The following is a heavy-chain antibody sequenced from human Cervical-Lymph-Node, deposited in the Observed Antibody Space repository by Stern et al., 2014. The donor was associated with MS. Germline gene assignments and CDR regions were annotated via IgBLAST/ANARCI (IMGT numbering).Heavy chain of an antibody. CDR3: ASAYSSSHYYFDY. V-gene: IGHV3-33*01. CDR1: GFSFSRYA. J-gene: IGHJ4*02. Sequence: QVQLVQSGGGVVQPGRSLRLSCAASGFSFSRYAMHWVRQAPGKGLEWVALIWYDESNQYYADSVTGRFAISRDNFKNTLYLQMNSLRAEDTAVYYCASAYSSSHYYFDYWGQGTLVTVSS. CDR2: IWYDESNQ. D-gene: IGHD6-13*01.